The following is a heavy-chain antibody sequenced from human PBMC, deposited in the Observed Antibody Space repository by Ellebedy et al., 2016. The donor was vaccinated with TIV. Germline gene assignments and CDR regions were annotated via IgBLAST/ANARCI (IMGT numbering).Heavy chain of an antibody. D-gene: IGHD3-16*01. CDR3: ARIGGGVSGTSFDV. Sequence: AASVKVSCKASGYTFSSYGIRWVRQAPGRGLEWMGWLRSYHGNTKYAQKFQGRVTITTDTSTSTTSLELRGLGSDDTALYYGARIGGGVSGTSFDVWGQGTIVTVSS. CDR2: LRSYHGNT. CDR1: GYTFSSYG. J-gene: IGHJ3*01. V-gene: IGHV1-18*04.